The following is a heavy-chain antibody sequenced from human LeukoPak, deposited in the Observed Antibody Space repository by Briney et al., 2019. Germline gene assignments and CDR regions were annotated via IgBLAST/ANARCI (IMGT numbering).Heavy chain of an antibody. D-gene: IGHD3-10*01. J-gene: IGHJ4*02. CDR3: AKDERKLWFGELTYYVDY. V-gene: IGHV3-23*01. CDR1: GFTFSSYA. Sequence: PGGSLRLSCAASGFTFSSYAMSWVRQAPGKGLEWVSAISGSGGSTYYADSVKGRFTISRDNSKNTLYLQMNSLRAEDTAVYYCAKDERKLWFGELTYYVDYWGQGTLVTVSS. CDR2: ISGSGGST.